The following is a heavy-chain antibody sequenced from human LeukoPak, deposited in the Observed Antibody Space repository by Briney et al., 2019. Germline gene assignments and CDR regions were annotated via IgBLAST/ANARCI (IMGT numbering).Heavy chain of an antibody. D-gene: IGHD1-26*01. J-gene: IGHJ4*02. CDR1: GFTFSTYT. V-gene: IGHV3-30*14. CDR2: ISYDGTNK. CDR3: AKDAPRVGATPYFDY. Sequence: GRSLRLSCAASGFTFSTYTIHWVRQAPGKGLEWVAVISYDGTNKYYADSVKGRFTISRDNSKNTLYLQMNSLRAEDTAVYYCAKDAPRVGATPYFDYWGQGTLVTVSS.